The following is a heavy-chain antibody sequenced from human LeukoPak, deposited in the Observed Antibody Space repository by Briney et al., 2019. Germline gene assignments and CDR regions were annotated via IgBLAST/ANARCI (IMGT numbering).Heavy chain of an antibody. J-gene: IGHJ4*02. D-gene: IGHD3-22*01. Sequence: KPGESLKISCKGSGYSFTSYWIGWVRQMPGKGLEGMGIIYPGDSDTRYSPSFQGQVTISADKSISTAYLQWSSLKASDTAMYYCPRLPYYYDSSGYYYIDYWGQGTLVTVSS. CDR3: PRLPYYYDSSGYYYIDY. V-gene: IGHV5-51*03. CDR1: GYSFTSYW. CDR2: IYPGDSDT.